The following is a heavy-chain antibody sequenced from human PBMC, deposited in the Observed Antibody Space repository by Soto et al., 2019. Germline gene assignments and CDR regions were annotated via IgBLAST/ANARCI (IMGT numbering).Heavy chain of an antibody. D-gene: IGHD2-2*01. Sequence: PGGSLRLYCAASGFTFSRSALHWVSQASGKGLEWVGRIRSKANSYATAYAASVKGRFTISRDDSKNTAYLQMNSLKTEDTAVYYCTTTIVVVPAAIDYWGQGTLVTVSS. CDR2: IRSKANSYAT. J-gene: IGHJ4*02. CDR1: GFTFSRSA. V-gene: IGHV3-73*01. CDR3: TTTIVVVPAAIDY.